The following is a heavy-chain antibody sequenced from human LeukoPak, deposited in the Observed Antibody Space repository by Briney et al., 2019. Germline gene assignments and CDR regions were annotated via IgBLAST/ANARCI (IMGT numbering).Heavy chain of an antibody. D-gene: IGHD2-15*01. J-gene: IGHJ5*02. CDR1: GYTFTSYA. V-gene: IGHV7-4-1*02. CDR3: ARSHCSGGSCSLYNWFDP. Sequence: GASVKVSCKASGYTFTSYAMNWVRQAPGQGLEWMGWINTNTGNPTYAQGFTGRFVFSLDTSVSTAYLQISSLKAEDTAVYYCARSHCSGGSCSLYNWFDPWGQGTLVTVSS. CDR2: INTNTGNP.